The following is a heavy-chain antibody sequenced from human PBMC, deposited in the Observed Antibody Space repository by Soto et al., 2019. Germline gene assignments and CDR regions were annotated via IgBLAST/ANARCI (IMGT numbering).Heavy chain of an antibody. CDR3: ARDVRPTVTTSYHDAFDI. CDR2: IYHSGST. V-gene: IGHV4-4*02. Sequence: QVQLQESGPGLVKPSGTLSLTCAVSSGSISSSNWWSWVRQPPGEGLEWIGEIYHSGSTNYNPSLQSRVTISVDKSKNQFSLKLSSVTAADTAVYYCARDVRPTVTTSYHDAFDIWGQGTMVTVSS. CDR1: SGSISSSNW. J-gene: IGHJ3*02. D-gene: IGHD4-17*01.